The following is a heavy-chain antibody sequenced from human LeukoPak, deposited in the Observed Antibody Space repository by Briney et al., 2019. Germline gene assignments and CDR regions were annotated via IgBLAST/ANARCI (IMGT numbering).Heavy chain of an antibody. CDR2: ISAYNGNT. CDR3: ARYSSTSCYTY. D-gene: IGHD2-2*02. Sequence: ASVKVSFKASGYTFTGYYMHWVRQAPGQGLEWMGWISAYNGNTNYAQKLQGRVTMTTDTSTSTAYMELRSLRSDDTAVYYCARYSSTSCYTYWGQGTLVTVSS. V-gene: IGHV1-18*04. CDR1: GYTFTGYY. J-gene: IGHJ4*02.